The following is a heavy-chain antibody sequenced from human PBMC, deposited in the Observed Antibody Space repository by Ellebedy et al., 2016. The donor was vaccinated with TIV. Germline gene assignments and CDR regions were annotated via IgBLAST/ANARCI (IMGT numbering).Heavy chain of an antibody. J-gene: IGHJ6*02. CDR3: ARDTYCGGDCLMYYYYYGMDV. D-gene: IGHD2-21*02. V-gene: IGHV6-1*01. Sequence: SQTLSLTCAISGDSVSSNSAAWNWIRQSPSRGLEWLGRTYYRSKWYNDYAVSVKSRITINPDTSKNQFSLQLNSVTPEDTAVYYCARDTYCGGDCLMYYYYYGMDVWGQGTTVTVSS. CDR2: TYYRSKWYN. CDR1: GDSVSSNSAA.